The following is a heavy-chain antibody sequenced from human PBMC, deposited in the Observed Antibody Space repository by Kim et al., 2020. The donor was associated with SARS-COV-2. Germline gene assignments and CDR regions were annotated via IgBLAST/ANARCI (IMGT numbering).Heavy chain of an antibody. CDR2: ISSSSSYI. CDR1: GFTFSTYT. Sequence: GGSLRLSCAASGFTFSTYTMNWVRQAPGKGLEWVSSISSSSSYIYYADSLKGRFTISRDNAKNSLYLQMNSLRAEDTAVYYCARGRGDYEGAFDIWGQGTMVTVSS. V-gene: IGHV3-21*01. CDR3: ARGRGDYEGAFDI. J-gene: IGHJ3*02. D-gene: IGHD4-17*01.